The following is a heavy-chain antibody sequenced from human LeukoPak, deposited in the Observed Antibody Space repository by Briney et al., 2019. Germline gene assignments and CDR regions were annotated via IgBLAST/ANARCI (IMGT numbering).Heavy chain of an antibody. CDR1: GDSVSSDSAA. D-gene: IGHD1-1*01. Sequence: SQTLSLTCAISGDSVSSDSAAWNWIRQSPSRGLEGLGRTYYRPKWYNDYSASVKSRITINPDTSKNQFSLQLNSVTPEDTAVYYCARAVAGTEGWFNSWGQGTLVTVSS. J-gene: IGHJ5*01. V-gene: IGHV6-1*01. CDR2: TYYRPKWYN. CDR3: ARAVAGTEGWFNS.